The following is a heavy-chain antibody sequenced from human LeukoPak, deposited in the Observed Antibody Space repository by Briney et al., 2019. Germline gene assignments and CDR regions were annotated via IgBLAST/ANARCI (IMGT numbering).Heavy chain of an antibody. Sequence: PGGSLRLSCVVSGFTFSSYSMNWVRQAPGKGLEWVASIKQDGSEKKYVDSVEGRFTISRDNARNSLHLQMNSLRADDTAVYYCARDRISGTDYWGQGTRVAVSS. CDR2: IKQDGSEK. CDR1: GFTFSSYS. V-gene: IGHV3-7*01. CDR3: ARDRISGTDY. D-gene: IGHD1-20*01. J-gene: IGHJ4*02.